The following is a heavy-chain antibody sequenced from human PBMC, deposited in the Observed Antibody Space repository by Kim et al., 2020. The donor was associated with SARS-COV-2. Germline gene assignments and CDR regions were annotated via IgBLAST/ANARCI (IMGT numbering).Heavy chain of an antibody. CDR2: ISGSGSTI. Sequence: GGSLRLSCAASGFTFSSYEMNWVRQAPGKGLEWVSYISGSGSTIYYADSVKGRFTISRDNAKNSLYLQMNSLRAEDTAVYYCARDTFRGWWGSYRYSNYYGMDVWGQGTTVTVSS. J-gene: IGHJ6*02. D-gene: IGHD3-16*02. CDR1: GFTFSSYE. CDR3: ARDTFRGWWGSYRYSNYYGMDV. V-gene: IGHV3-48*03.